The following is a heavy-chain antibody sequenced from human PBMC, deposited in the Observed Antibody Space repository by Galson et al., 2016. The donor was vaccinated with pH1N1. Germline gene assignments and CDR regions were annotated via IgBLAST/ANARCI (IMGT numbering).Heavy chain of an antibody. J-gene: IGHJ4*02. Sequence: SVKVSCKASGYTLSRYYMHWLRQAPGQGLEWMGIIDPSSGSTTYAQKFQGRVTMTHDTATNTVYMELSSLRSDDTAVYYCARSYYFGYWGQGTLVAVSS. D-gene: IGHD5-18*01. V-gene: IGHV1-46*03. CDR2: IDPSSGST. CDR1: GYTLSRYY. CDR3: ARSYYFGY.